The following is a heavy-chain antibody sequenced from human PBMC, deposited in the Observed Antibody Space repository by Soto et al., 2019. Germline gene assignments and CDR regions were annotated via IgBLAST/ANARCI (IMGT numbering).Heavy chain of an antibody. CDR2: TYYRSKWYN. CDR1: GDSVSSNSAA. CDR3: TRAPAYSSGWPFDY. J-gene: IGHJ4*02. D-gene: IGHD6-19*01. Sequence: SQTLSLTCGISGDSVSSNSAAWNWIRQSPPRGLEWLGRTYYRSKWYNDYAVSVKSRITINPDTSKNQFSLQLSSVTPEDTAVYYCTRAPAYSSGWPFDYWGQGTLVTVSS. V-gene: IGHV6-1*01.